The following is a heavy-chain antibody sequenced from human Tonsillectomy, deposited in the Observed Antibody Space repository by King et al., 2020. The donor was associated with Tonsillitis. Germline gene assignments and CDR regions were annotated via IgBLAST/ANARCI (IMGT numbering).Heavy chain of an antibody. CDR2: IRGVGEST. CDR3: AKGKEGGDFDY. V-gene: IGHV3-43*02. J-gene: IGHJ4*02. Sequence: VQLVESGGGVVQPGGSLRLSCAAFGFTLDDYATPWVRKAPGEGLEWVSLIRGVGESTYFADLVKGRFTTSRANSKNSLYLQMNSLRTEDTALYYCAKGKEGGDFDYWGQGTLVTVSS. CDR1: GFTLDDYA.